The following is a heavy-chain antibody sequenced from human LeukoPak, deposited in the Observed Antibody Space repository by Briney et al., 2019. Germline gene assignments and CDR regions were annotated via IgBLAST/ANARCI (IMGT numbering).Heavy chain of an antibody. V-gene: IGHV4-31*03. CDR2: IYYSGSA. Sequence: SQTLSLTRTVSGGSIKSGGYFWTWIRQHPGMGLEWIAYIYYSGSAYYNPSLKSRVTISVDMSKNQLSLRLRSVTAADTAVYYCARGTESYSGYDRGYFDYWGQGSLVTVSS. J-gene: IGHJ4*02. CDR3: ARGTESYSGYDRGYFDY. D-gene: IGHD5-12*01. CDR1: GGSIKSGGYF.